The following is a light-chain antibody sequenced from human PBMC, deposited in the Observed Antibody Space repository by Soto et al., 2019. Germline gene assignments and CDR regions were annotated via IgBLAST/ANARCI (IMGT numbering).Light chain of an antibody. CDR1: PSVSSSY. CDR3: QQYGSSPPFT. Sequence: EIVLTQSPGTLSLSPGERATLSCRASPSVSSSYLAWYQQKPGQAPRLLIYGASSRATGIPDRFSGSGSGTDFTLTISRLEPEDFAVYYCQQYGSSPPFTCGPGTKVDIK. V-gene: IGKV3-20*01. J-gene: IGKJ3*01. CDR2: GAS.